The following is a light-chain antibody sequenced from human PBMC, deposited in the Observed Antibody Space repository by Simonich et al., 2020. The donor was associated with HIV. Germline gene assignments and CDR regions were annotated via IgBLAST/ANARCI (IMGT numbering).Light chain of an antibody. CDR3: QHYSNWPPWT. CDR1: QSVSSN. V-gene: IGKV3-15*01. Sequence: EIVMTQSPATLSVSPGERATLSCRARQSVSSNLAWYQQKPGQAPRLLIYGASTRATGSPARFSGSGSGTEFTLTISSMQSEDFAIYYCQHYSNWPPWTFGQGTKVEIK. CDR2: GAS. J-gene: IGKJ1*01.